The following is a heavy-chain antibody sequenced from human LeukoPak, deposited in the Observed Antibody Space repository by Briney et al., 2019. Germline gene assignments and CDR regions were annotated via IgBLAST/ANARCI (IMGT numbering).Heavy chain of an antibody. CDR1: GFTFSSYA. J-gene: IGHJ6*02. CDR3: AIHKIHHYGMDV. Sequence: PGGSLRLSCAASGFTFSSYAMSWVRQAPGKGLEWVSSISSSSSYIYYADSVKGRFTISRDNAKNSLYLQMNSLRAEDTAVCYCAIHKIHHYGMDVWGQGTTVTVSS. CDR2: ISSSSSYI. V-gene: IGHV3-21*01.